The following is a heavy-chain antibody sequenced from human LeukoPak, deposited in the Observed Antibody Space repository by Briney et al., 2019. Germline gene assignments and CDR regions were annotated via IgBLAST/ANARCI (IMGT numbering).Heavy chain of an antibody. Sequence: GGSLRLSCAASGFTFSSYAMHWVRQAPGKGLEWVAVISYDGSNKYYADSVKGRFTISRDNSKNTLYLQMNSLRAEDTAVYYCAREKYCSSISCPFDYWGQGTLVTVSS. J-gene: IGHJ4*02. CDR2: ISYDGSNK. D-gene: IGHD2-2*01. V-gene: IGHV3-30-3*01. CDR3: AREKYCSSISCPFDY. CDR1: GFTFSSYA.